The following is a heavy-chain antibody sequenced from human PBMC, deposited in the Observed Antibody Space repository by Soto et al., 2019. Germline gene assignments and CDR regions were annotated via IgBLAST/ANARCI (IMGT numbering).Heavy chain of an antibody. J-gene: IGHJ4*02. CDR3: ARSTLEWLLVFAF. D-gene: IGHD3-3*01. Sequence: GGSLRLSCEASGVTFRSYGMSWVRQAPGKGLEWVAVLWPDGSHETYADSVKGRFTISRDNSKNTVFLQMNSLRAEDTAVYYCARSTLEWLLVFAFWGQGTQVTVSS. V-gene: IGHV3-33*01. CDR2: LWPDGSHE. CDR1: GVTFRSYG.